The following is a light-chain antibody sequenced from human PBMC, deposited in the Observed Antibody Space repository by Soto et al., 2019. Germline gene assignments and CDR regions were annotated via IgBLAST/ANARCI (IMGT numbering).Light chain of an antibody. Sequence: QAVVTQPPSASGTPGQRVTISCSGSSSNIGRNTVNWYQQLPGTAPRLLIYNNNQRPSGVPDRFSGSKSGTSASLAISGLQSEDEADYYCAAWDDSLNGYVFGAGTKLTVL. CDR1: SSNIGRNT. CDR2: NNN. J-gene: IGLJ1*01. CDR3: AAWDDSLNGYV. V-gene: IGLV1-44*01.